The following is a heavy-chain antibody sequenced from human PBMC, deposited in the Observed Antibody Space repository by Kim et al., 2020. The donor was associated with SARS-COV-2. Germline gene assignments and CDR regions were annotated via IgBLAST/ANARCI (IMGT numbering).Heavy chain of an antibody. CDR2: INHSGST. J-gene: IGHJ5*02. D-gene: IGHD3-10*01. CDR3: ARIGPGAAYYYGSGSYLGWFDP. Sequence: SETLSLTCAVYGGSFSGYYWSWIRQPPGKGLEWIGEINHSGSTNYNPSLKSRVTISVDTSKNQFSLKLSSVTAADTAVYYCARIGPGAAYYYGSGSYLGWFDPWGQGTLVTVSS. V-gene: IGHV4-34*01. CDR1: GGSFSGYY.